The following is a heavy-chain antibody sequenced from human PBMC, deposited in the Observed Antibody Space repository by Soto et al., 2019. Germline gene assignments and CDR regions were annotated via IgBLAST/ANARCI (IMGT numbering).Heavy chain of an antibody. CDR3: ARVLGNDAFDI. D-gene: IGHD3-3*02. V-gene: IGHV4-59*12. J-gene: IGHJ3*02. Sequence: SLTCTVSGGSISSYYWSWIRQPPGKGLEWIGYIYHSGSTYYNPSLKSRVTISVDRSKNQFSLKLNSMTAADTAVYFCARVLGNDAFDIWGLGTMVT. CDR1: GGSISSYY. CDR2: IYHSGST.